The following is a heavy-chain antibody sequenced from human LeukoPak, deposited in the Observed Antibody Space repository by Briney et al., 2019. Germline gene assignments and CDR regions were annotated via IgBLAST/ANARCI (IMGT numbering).Heavy chain of an antibody. Sequence: GGSLRLSCAASGFPFSTYWMAWVRQAPGKGLDWVANIRKDGGAKFYAASVEGRFIISRDNAKNSLYLQMNNLRDEDTAVYYCASSHDSSGNDWGQGTLVTV. CDR2: IRKDGGAK. CDR1: GFPFSTYW. V-gene: IGHV3-7*01. CDR3: ASSHDSSGND. J-gene: IGHJ4*02. D-gene: IGHD3-22*01.